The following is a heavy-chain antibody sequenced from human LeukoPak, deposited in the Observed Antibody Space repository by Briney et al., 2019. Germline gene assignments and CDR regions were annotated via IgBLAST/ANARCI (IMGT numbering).Heavy chain of an antibody. J-gene: IGHJ4*02. D-gene: IGHD1-1*01. CDR3: ARDVGYGDY. CDR2: ISSSGSTI. CDR1: GFTFSSYE. Sequence: GGSLRLSCAASGFTFSSYEMNWVRQAPGKGLEWVSHISSSGSTIYYADSVKGRFTISRDNAKNSLYLQMNSPRAEDTAVYYCARDVGYGDYWGQGTLVTVSS. V-gene: IGHV3-48*03.